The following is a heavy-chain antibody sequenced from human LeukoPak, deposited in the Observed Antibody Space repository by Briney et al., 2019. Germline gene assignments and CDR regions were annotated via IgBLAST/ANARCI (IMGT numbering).Heavy chain of an antibody. CDR1: GYTFIHYF. V-gene: IGHV1-2*06. D-gene: IGHD6-13*01. J-gene: IGHJ4*02. Sequence: ASVKVSCKPSGYTFIHYFIHWVRQAPGQGREWMGRINPNSGGTNYAQKFQGRVTMTRDTSIRTAYMELSRLRSDDTAVYYCARDESAYSSSWGQGTLVTVSS. CDR2: INPNSGGT. CDR3: ARDESAYSSS.